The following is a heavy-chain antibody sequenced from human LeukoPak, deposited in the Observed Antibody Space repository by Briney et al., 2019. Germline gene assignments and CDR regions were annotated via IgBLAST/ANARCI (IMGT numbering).Heavy chain of an antibody. CDR3: ARDQGSARDYFDY. Sequence: PGGSLRLSCAASGFTFSSYTMNWVRQAPGKGLEWVSSISSSSSYIYSADSVKGRFTISRDNAKNSLYLQMNSLRAEDTAVYYCARDQGSARDYFDYWGQGTLVTVSS. CDR1: GFTFSSYT. J-gene: IGHJ4*02. CDR2: ISSSSSYI. V-gene: IGHV3-21*01. D-gene: IGHD6-6*01.